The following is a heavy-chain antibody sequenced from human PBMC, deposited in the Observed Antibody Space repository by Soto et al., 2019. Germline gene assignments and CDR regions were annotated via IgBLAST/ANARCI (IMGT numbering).Heavy chain of an antibody. Sequence: GGSLRLSCAASGFTFSSYWMHWVRQAPGKGLVWVSRINSDGSSTSYADSVKGRFTISRDNAKNTLYLQMDSLRAEDTAVYYCARVLGPPGGDYAYWGQGTLVTVPQ. D-gene: IGHD4-17*01. V-gene: IGHV3-74*01. CDR2: INSDGSST. J-gene: IGHJ4*02. CDR1: GFTFSSYW. CDR3: ARVLGPPGGDYAY.